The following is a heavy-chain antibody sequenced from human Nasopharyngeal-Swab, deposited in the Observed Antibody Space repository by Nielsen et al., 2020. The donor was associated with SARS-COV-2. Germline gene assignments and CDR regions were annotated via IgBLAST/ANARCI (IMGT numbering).Heavy chain of an antibody. CDR2: IRSKGNNYAT. CDR1: GFTFSDSA. Sequence: GGSLRLSCAASGFTFSDSAIHWVRQASGKRLEWVGRIRSKGNNYATAYAASMKGRFIIFRDDPTNTAYLQMNSLKTEDTAMYYCTRCGGGCYSGRDYWGQGTLVTVSS. CDR3: TRCGGGCYSGRDY. D-gene: IGHD2-15*01. V-gene: IGHV3-73*01. J-gene: IGHJ4*02.